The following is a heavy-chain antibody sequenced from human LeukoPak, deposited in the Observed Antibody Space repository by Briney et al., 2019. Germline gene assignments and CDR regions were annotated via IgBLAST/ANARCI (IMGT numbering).Heavy chain of an antibody. D-gene: IGHD3-10*01. CDR2: LGGSGSST. V-gene: IGHV3-23*01. J-gene: IGHJ4*01. CDR3: AGNGGSGTYYLFDY. CDR1: GFTFSLYA. Sequence: PGGSLRLSCAASGFTFSLYAMSWVRQAPGKGLEWVSTLGGSGSSTYYADSVRGRFTISRDNSQNTLYLKMNSLRAEDTAVYYCAGNGGSGTYYLFDYWGQGTLVTVSS.